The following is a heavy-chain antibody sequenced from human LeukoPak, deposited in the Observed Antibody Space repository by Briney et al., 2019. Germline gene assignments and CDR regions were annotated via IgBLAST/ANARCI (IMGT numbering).Heavy chain of an antibody. CDR3: ARDAYRDRYFDY. Sequence: GRSLRLSCAASGFTFSDYYMSWIRQAPGKGLEWVANIKQGGSEKYYVDSVKGRFTISRDSAKNSLYLQMSSLRAEDTAVYYCARDAYRDRYFDYWGQGTLVTVSS. J-gene: IGHJ4*02. CDR1: GFTFSDYY. V-gene: IGHV3-7*01. D-gene: IGHD4-11*01. CDR2: IKQGGSEK.